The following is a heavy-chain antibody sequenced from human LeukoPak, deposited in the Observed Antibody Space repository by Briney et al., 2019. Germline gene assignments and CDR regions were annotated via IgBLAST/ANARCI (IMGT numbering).Heavy chain of an antibody. Sequence: PSETLSLTCTVSGGSISSYYWSWIRQPAGKELEWIGRIYTSGSTNYNPTLKSRVTMSVDTSKNQFSLQPSSVTAADTAVYYCARSRIAAPFDPWGQGTPVTVSS. V-gene: IGHV4-4*07. J-gene: IGHJ5*02. D-gene: IGHD6-6*01. CDR2: IYTSGST. CDR1: GGSISSYY. CDR3: ARSRIAAPFDP.